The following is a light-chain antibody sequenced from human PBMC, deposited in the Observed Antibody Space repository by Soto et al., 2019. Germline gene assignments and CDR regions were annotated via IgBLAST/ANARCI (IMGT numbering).Light chain of an antibody. J-gene: IGLJ1*01. CDR3: LSHSGSSNV. CDR2: EVN. Sequence: QSVLTQPPSASGSPGQSVAISCTGTSSDVGASDYVSWYQQHSGKAPKLLLYEVNKRPSGVPDCFSGSKSGNTASLTVSALQADDEADYYCLSHSGSSNVLGTGTKLTVL. CDR1: SSDVGASDY. V-gene: IGLV2-8*01.